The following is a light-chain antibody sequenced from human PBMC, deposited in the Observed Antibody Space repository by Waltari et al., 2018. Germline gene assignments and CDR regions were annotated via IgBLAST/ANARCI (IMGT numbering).Light chain of an antibody. V-gene: IGKV1-5*03. Sequence: DIQMIQSPSTLSAFVGDRVTITCRASQTSVGWLVWYQQKQGKATKLLIYQATSLGSGVPSSCSGSGSGTEFTLTISSLQPDAFASYYCQQYKSYPFTFGQGTRLEIK. CDR3: QQYKSYPFT. CDR1: QTSVGW. CDR2: QAT. J-gene: IGKJ5*01.